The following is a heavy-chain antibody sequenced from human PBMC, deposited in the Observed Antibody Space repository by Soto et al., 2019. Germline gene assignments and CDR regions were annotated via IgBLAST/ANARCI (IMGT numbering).Heavy chain of an antibody. V-gene: IGHV4-30-4*01. Sequence: SETLSLTCTVSGGSISSGDYYWSWIRQPPGKGLEWIGYIYYSGSTYYNPSLKSRVTISVDTSKNQFSLKLSSVTAADTAVYYCAGGYSSGWYGFVYFDYWGQGTLVTVSS. D-gene: IGHD6-19*01. CDR3: AGGYSSGWYGFVYFDY. CDR1: GGSISSGDYY. CDR2: IYYSGST. J-gene: IGHJ4*02.